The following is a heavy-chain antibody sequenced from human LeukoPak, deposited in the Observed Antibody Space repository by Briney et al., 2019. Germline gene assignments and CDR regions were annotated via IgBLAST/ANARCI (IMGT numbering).Heavy chain of an antibody. Sequence: GASVRVSCKASGYTFTSYDINWVRQATGQGLEWMGWMNPNSGNTGYAQKFQGRVTMTRNTSISTAYMELSSLRSEDTAVYYCARDTYYYDSSGYYYAFDIWGQGTMVTASS. CDR2: MNPNSGNT. D-gene: IGHD3-22*01. CDR3: ARDTYYYDSSGYYYAFDI. CDR1: GYTFTSYD. J-gene: IGHJ3*02. V-gene: IGHV1-8*01.